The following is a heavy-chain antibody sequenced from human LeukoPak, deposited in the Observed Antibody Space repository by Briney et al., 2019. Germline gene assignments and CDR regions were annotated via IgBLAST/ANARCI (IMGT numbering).Heavy chain of an antibody. D-gene: IGHD3-10*01. J-gene: IGHJ4*02. V-gene: IGHV1-24*01. CDR2: FDPEDGET. Sequence: ASVKVSCKVSGYTLTELSMHWVRQAPGKGLEWMGGFDPEDGETIYAQKFQGRVTMTEDTSTDTAYMELSSLRSEDTAVYYCASGFGSGSYYKSHRDYWGQGTLVTVSS. CDR1: GYTLTELS. CDR3: ASGFGSGSYYKSHRDY.